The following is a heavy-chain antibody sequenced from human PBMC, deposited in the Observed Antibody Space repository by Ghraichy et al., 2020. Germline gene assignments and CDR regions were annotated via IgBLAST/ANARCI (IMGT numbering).Heavy chain of an antibody. Sequence: LSLTCAASGFTFSDNEMNWVRQAPGKGLEWVAYIVASRDTIYYADSVRGRFTISRAKSSVFLQMDSLRAEDTATYYCARGTFDYSREDHGRAFDYWGQGTQVTVSS. CDR3: ARGTFDYSREDHGRAFDY. V-gene: IGHV3-48*03. J-gene: IGHJ4*02. D-gene: IGHD6-13*01. CDR1: GFTFSDNE. CDR2: IVASRDTI.